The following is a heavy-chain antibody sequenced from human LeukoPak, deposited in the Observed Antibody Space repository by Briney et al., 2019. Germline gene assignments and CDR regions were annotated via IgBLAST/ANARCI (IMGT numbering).Heavy chain of an antibody. CDR1: GGSISSSSYY. CDR2: IYYSGST. J-gene: IGHJ3*02. Sequence: PSETLSLTCTVSGGSISSSSYYWGWIRQPPGKGLEWIGSIYYSGSTNYNPSLKSRVTISVDTSKNQFSLKLSSVTAADTAVYYCARQYYDILTGYLDLDAFDIWGQGTMVTVSS. CDR3: ARQYYDILTGYLDLDAFDI. D-gene: IGHD3-9*01. V-gene: IGHV4-39*07.